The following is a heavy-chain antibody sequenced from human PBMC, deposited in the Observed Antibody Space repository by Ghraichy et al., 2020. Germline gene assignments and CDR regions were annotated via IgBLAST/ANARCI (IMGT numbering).Heavy chain of an antibody. CDR1: GYTFTGYY. CDR2: INPNSGGT. CDR3: TRMRRAYCSSTSCYWSGMDV. Sequence: ASVKVSCKASGYTFTGYYMHWVRQAPGQGLEWMGWINPNSGGTNYAQKFQGRVTMTRDTSISTAYMELSRLRSDDTAVYYCTRMRRAYCSSTSCYWSGMDVWGPGTTVTVSS. J-gene: IGHJ6*02. V-gene: IGHV1-2*02. D-gene: IGHD2-2*01.